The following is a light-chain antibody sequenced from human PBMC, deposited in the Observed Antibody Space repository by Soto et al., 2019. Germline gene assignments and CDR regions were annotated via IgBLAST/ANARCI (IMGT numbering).Light chain of an antibody. CDR1: RTDGDGHDY. Sequence: QSVLTQPASVSGSPGQSIAISCIGVRTDGDGHDYVSWYQQHPGQAPQLIIYDVYNRPSGVSDRFSGSKSGNTASLVISGLQAEDEADCFCTSYTASSPFYVFGAGTKVTVL. V-gene: IGLV2-14*03. CDR2: DVY. CDR3: TSYTASSPFYV. J-gene: IGLJ1*01.